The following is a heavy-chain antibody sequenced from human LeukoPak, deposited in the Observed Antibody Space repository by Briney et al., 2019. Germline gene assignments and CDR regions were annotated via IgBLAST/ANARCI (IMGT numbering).Heavy chain of an antibody. CDR3: ARAKYNGNSDWFDP. Sequence: PGGSLRLSCAASGFTFSIYSMNWLRQAPGKGLELVSYISGCSSTIYYADSVNGRFAIFRDNAKNSLYLQMNSLRDEDTAVYYCARAKYNGNSDWFDPWGQGTLVTVSS. V-gene: IGHV3-48*02. D-gene: IGHD1-26*01. J-gene: IGHJ5*02. CDR2: ISGCSSTI. CDR1: GFTFSIYS.